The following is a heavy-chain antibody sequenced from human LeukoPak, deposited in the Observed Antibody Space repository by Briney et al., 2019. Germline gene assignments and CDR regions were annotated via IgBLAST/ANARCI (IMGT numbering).Heavy chain of an antibody. D-gene: IGHD1-26*01. CDR3: ARSGSYYETAFDI. CDR1: GFTFSSYW. V-gene: IGHV3-7*01. Sequence: GGSLRLSCAASGFTFSSYWMSWVRQAPGKGLEWLANIKQDGSEKYYVDSVKGRFTISRDNAKNSLYLQMNSLRAEDTAVYYCARSGSYYETAFDIWGQGTMVTVSS. CDR2: IKQDGSEK. J-gene: IGHJ3*02.